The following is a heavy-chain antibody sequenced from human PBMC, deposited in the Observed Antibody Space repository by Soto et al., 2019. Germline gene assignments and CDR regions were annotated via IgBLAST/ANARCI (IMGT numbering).Heavy chain of an antibody. J-gene: IGHJ4*02. CDR3: GRWRYVYSFDY. D-gene: IGHD5-18*01. CDR1: GGSISSYY. CDR2: IYYSGST. Sequence: SETLSLTCTVSGGSISSYYWSWIRQPPGKGLEWIGYIYYSGSTNYNPSLKSRVTISVDTSKNQFSLKLSSVTAADTAVYYCGRWRYVYSFDYWGQGTLVTVSS. V-gene: IGHV4-59*01.